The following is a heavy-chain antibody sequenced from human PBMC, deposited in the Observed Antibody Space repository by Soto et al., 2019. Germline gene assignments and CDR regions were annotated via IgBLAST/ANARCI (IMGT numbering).Heavy chain of an antibody. D-gene: IGHD5-12*01. J-gene: IGHJ4*02. CDR2: IDPKSGDT. CDR3: ARDSVDVPE. V-gene: IGHV1-2*02. Sequence: QLVQSGAEVKKPGASVKVSCKTSGPTFIVSYIHWVRQAPGQGLEWLGWIDPKSGDTTYEQKFMSRVTMTRDKSINTAYMEVNTLTSEDTALYYCARDSVDVPEWGQGPLITVSS. CDR1: GPTFIVSY.